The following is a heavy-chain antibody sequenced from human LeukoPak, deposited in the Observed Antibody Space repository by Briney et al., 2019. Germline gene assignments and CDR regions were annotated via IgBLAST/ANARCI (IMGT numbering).Heavy chain of an antibody. CDR3: AKAMRGSDY. V-gene: IGHV3-23*01. CDR2: ISSGGSST. CDR1: GFTFSSYS. D-gene: IGHD2-15*01. J-gene: IGHJ4*02. Sequence: TGGSLRLSCAASGFTFSSYSMSWVRQAPGKGLEWVSAISSGGSSTDYADSVKGRFTISRDNSKNTLYLQMNSLRAEDTAVYYCAKAMRGSDYWGQGTLVTVSS.